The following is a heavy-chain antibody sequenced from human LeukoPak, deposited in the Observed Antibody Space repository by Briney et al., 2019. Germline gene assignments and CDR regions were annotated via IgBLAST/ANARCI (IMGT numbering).Heavy chain of an antibody. V-gene: IGHV4-4*09. Sequence: SETLSLTCTVSGGSISTSSWNWIRQPPGKGLEWIGRIDTSGTTNYNPSLGSRVTISVDTSINQLSLKLSSVTAADTAVYYCARRVQEARSIGSANWLDPWGQGILVTVSS. D-gene: IGHD3-10*01. J-gene: IGHJ5*02. CDR1: GGSISTSS. CDR3: ARRVQEARSIGSANWLDP. CDR2: IDTSGTT.